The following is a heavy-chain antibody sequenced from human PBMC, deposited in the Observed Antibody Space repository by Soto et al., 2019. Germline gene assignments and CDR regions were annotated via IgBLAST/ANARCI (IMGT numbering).Heavy chain of an antibody. J-gene: IGHJ4*02. CDR2: IYYSGST. D-gene: IGHD4-17*01. CDR3: ACYGDYPYDFDY. Sequence: QLQLQESGPGLVKPSETLSLTCTVSGGSISTSSYYWSWIRQPPGKGLEWIGSIYYSGSTYHHPSLRSRVTMSVDTSKSLSSLKLSSVPAADTAVYYCACYGDYPYDFDYWGQGTLVTLSS. CDR1: GGSISTSSYY. V-gene: IGHV4-39*01.